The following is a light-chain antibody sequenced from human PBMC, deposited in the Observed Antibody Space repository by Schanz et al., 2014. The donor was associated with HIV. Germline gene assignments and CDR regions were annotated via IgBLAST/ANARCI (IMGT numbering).Light chain of an antibody. J-gene: IGKJ3*01. Sequence: EIVMTQSPATLSVSPGERATLSCRASQSIRTNLAWYQQKPGQAPRLLIYDVSKRATGIPARFSGSGSGTDFTLTINSLQSEDFAVYYCQQYNKWPLTFGPGTKVAIK. CDR1: QSIRTN. CDR2: DVS. CDR3: QQYNKWPLT. V-gene: IGKV3D-15*01.